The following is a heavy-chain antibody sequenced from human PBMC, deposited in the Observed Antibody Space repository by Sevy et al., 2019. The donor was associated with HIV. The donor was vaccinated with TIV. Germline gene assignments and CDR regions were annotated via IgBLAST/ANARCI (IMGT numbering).Heavy chain of an antibody. V-gene: IGHV3-7*03. D-gene: IGHD1-26*01. CDR3: VSDKEEGASVLDY. J-gene: IGHJ4*02. Sequence: GGSLRLSCATFGFNFRNSWMAWVRQTPGKGLEFVADIKQDGYETYYVDSVKGRFTISRDNAKNSLHLQMNSLRAEDTGMYFCVSDKEEGASVLDYWGQGTPVTVSS. CDR2: IKQDGYET. CDR1: GFNFRNSW.